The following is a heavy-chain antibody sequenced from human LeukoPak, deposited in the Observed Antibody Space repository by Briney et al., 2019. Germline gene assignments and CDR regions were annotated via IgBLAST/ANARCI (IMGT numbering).Heavy chain of an antibody. CDR2: IKQDGSEK. J-gene: IGHJ6*04. CDR1: GFTFNDYW. Sequence: GGSLRLSCAASGFTFNDYWMTWVRRAPGKGLEWVAHIKQDGSEKYYVDSLKGRFTISRDNAKNSLFLQMNSLRAEDTAVYYCVRDCSSASLSSGCYYAMDVWGKGTTVTVSS. V-gene: IGHV3-7*03. CDR3: VRDCSSASLSSGCYYAMDV. D-gene: IGHD2-2*01.